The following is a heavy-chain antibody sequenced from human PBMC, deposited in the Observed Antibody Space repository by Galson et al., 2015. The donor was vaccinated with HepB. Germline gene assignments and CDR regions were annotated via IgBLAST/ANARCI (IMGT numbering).Heavy chain of an antibody. J-gene: IGHJ4*02. Sequence: CAISGDSVSSNSVTWNWIRQSPSRGLEWLGRTYYRSRWYNESAESVKSRITINSDTSKNQFSLQLNSVTPEDTAVYYCVRDGSRRFNYWGQGTLVTVSS. CDR3: VRDGSRRFNY. D-gene: IGHD1-1*01. V-gene: IGHV6-1*01. CDR1: GDSVSSNSVT. CDR2: TYYRSRWYN.